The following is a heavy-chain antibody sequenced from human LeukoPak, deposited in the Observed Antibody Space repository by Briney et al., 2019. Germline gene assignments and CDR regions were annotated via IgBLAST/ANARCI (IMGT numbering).Heavy chain of an antibody. CDR1: GYSISNGYY. Sequence: SETLSLTCSVSGYSISNGYYWGWIRQPPGKGLEWIGIIYHSGSTYYNPSLKSRVTISVDTSKNQFSLKLSSVTAADTAVYYCVRMKSSSAWPIDYWGQGTLVTVSS. D-gene: IGHD6-19*01. CDR2: IYHSGST. V-gene: IGHV4-38-2*01. J-gene: IGHJ4*02. CDR3: VRMKSSSAWPIDY.